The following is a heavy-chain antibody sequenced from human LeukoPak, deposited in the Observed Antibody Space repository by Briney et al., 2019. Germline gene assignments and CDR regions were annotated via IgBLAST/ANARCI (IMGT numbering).Heavy chain of an antibody. V-gene: IGHV1-69*13. CDR3: ARDVSRDGYNERDYYYYYYMDV. CDR1: GGTFSSYA. CDR2: IIPIFGTA. D-gene: IGHD5-24*01. Sequence: SVKVSCKASGGTFSSYAISWVRQAPGQGLEWMGGIIPIFGTANYAQKFQGRVTITADESTSTAYMELSSLRSEDTAVYYCARDVSRDGYNERDYYYYYYMDVWGKGTTVTISS. J-gene: IGHJ6*03.